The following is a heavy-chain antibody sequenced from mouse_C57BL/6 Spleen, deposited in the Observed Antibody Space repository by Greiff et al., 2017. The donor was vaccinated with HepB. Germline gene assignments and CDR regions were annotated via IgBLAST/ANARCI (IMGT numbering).Heavy chain of an antibody. Sequence: VQLQQSGAELVKPGASVKLSCKASGYTFTSYWMHWVKQRPGQGLEWIGMIHPNSGSTNYNEKFKSKATLTVDKSSSTAYMQLSSLTSEDSAVYYGARGGYDGYNWYFDVWGTGTTVTVSS. D-gene: IGHD2-3*01. CDR2: IHPNSGST. V-gene: IGHV1-64*01. CDR1: GYTFTSYW. CDR3: ARGGYDGYNWYFDV. J-gene: IGHJ1*03.